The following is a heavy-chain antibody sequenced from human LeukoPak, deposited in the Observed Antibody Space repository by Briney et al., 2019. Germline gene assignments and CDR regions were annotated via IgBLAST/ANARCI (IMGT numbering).Heavy chain of an antibody. D-gene: IGHD3-22*01. J-gene: IGHJ6*02. CDR2: ISGSGGST. Sequence: GGSLRLSCAASGFTFGSYAMSWVRQAPGKGLEWVSAISGSGGSTYYADSVKGRFTISRDNSKNTLYLQMNSLRAEDTAVYYCAKPRITMIVVVNGMDVWGQGTTVTVSS. CDR3: AKPRITMIVVVNGMDV. CDR1: GFTFGSYA. V-gene: IGHV3-23*01.